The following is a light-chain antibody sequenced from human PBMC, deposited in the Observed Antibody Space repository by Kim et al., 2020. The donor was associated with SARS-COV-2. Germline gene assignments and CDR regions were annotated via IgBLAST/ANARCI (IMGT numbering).Light chain of an antibody. CDR3: QVWDSTTTV. Sequence: SYELTQPPSVSVSPGQTASITCSGDRLGHKYVCWYRHKPGQSPEVVIYQDTKRPSGIPERFSGSNSGNTATLTISGTQDVDEADYYCQVWDSTTTVFVGGTQLTVL. V-gene: IGLV3-1*01. J-gene: IGLJ2*01. CDR1: RLGHKY. CDR2: QDT.